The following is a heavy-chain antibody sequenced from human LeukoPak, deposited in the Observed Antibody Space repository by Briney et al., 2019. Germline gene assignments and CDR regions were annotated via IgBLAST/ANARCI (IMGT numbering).Heavy chain of an antibody. CDR3: ARGGGDGNYYYYMDV. J-gene: IGHJ6*03. D-gene: IGHD3-10*01. CDR2: IIPIFGTA. V-gene: IGHV1-69*05. CDR1: GYTFTSYG. Sequence: SVKVSCKASGYTFTSYGISWVRQAPGQGLEWMGGIIPIFGTANYAQKFQGRVTITTDESTSTAYMELSSLRSEDTAVYYCARGGGDGNYYYYMDVWGKGTTVTVS.